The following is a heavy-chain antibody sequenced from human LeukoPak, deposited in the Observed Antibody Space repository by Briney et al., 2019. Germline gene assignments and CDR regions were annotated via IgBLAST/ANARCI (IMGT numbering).Heavy chain of an antibody. Sequence: SETLSLTCAVYGGSFSGYYWSWIRQPPGKGLEWIGEINHSGSTNYNPSLKSRVTISVDTSKNQFSLKLSSVTAADTAVYYCARRDTAMVNDAFDIWGQGTMVTVSS. CDR1: GGSFSGYY. V-gene: IGHV4-34*01. D-gene: IGHD5-18*01. J-gene: IGHJ3*02. CDR2: INHSGST. CDR3: ARRDTAMVNDAFDI.